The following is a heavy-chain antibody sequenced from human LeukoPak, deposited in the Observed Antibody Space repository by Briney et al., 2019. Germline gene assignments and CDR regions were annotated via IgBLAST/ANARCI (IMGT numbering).Heavy chain of an antibody. D-gene: IGHD2-15*01. J-gene: IGHJ4*02. Sequence: ASVKVSCKVSGYTLTELSMHWVRQAPGQGLEWMGIINPSGGSTSYAQKFQGRVTMTRDTSTSTVYMELSSLRSEDTAVYYCARDGGHYWGQGTLVTVSS. CDR2: INPSGGST. CDR1: GYTLTELS. CDR3: ARDGGHY. V-gene: IGHV1-46*01.